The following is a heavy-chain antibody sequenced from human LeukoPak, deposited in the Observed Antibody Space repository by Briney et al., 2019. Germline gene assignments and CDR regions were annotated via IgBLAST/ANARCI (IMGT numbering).Heavy chain of an antibody. CDR2: IYYSGST. V-gene: IGHV4-39*02. Sequence: PSETLSLTCTVSGGSISNSSYYWGWIRQPPGKGLEWIGSIYYSGSTYYNPSLKSRVTISVDTSKNQFSLKLSSVTAADTAVYYCARERPRNGGLFDYWGQGTLVTVSS. D-gene: IGHD3-16*01. CDR3: ARERPRNGGLFDY. J-gene: IGHJ4*02. CDR1: GGSISNSSYY.